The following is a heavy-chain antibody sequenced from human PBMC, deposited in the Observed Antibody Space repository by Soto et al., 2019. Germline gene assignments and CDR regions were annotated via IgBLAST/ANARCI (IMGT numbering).Heavy chain of an antibody. CDR1: GFTFSSYN. CDR2: ISSSSSYI. CDR3: ARGPQYYYDSSGYNFDY. D-gene: IGHD3-22*01. V-gene: IGHV3-21*01. Sequence: GSLRLSCAASGFTFSSYNMNWVRQAPGKGLEWVSSISSSSSYIYYADSVKGRFTISRDNAKNSLYLQMNSLRAEDTAVYYCARGPQYYYDSSGYNFDYWGQGTLVTVSS. J-gene: IGHJ4*02.